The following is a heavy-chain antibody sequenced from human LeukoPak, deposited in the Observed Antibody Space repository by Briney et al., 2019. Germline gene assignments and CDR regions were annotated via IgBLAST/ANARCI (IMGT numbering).Heavy chain of an antibody. Sequence: GGSLRLSCAASGFTFSNYWMSWVRQAPGKGLEWVAKIKQDGSEKYYVDSVRGRFTISRDNAKNSLYLQMNSLRAEGTAVYYCARESLLTGYNWGQGSLVTVSS. D-gene: IGHD3-9*01. CDR2: IKQDGSEK. CDR3: ARESLLTGYN. CDR1: GFTFSNYW. V-gene: IGHV3-7*04. J-gene: IGHJ4*02.